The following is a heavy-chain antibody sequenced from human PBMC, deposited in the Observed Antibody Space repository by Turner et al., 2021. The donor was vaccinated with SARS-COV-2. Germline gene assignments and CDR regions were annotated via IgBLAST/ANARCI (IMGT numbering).Heavy chain of an antibody. Sequence: EVQLVESGGGLVQPGGSLGLSCSAYGFTFSSYAMHWVRQTPGKGLDYVSAISSNGGSTYYADSVKGRFTISRDNSKNTLYLQMSSLRAEDTAVYYCVKGYYWGQGTLVTVSS. CDR3: VKGYY. J-gene: IGHJ4*02. CDR2: ISSNGGST. V-gene: IGHV3-64D*06. CDR1: GFTFSSYA.